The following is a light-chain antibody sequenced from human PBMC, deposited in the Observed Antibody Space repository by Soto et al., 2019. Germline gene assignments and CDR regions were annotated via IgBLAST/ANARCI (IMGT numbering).Light chain of an antibody. Sequence: EIVLTQSPGTLSLSPGERATLSCRASQSVSSSYLAWYQQKPGQAPRLLIYGASSRATGIPDRFSGSGSGTDFTLTISRLEPEDVAVYYCQQYGSSPFTFGGGTKVDMK. J-gene: IGKJ4*01. V-gene: IGKV3-20*01. CDR3: QQYGSSPFT. CDR1: QSVSSSY. CDR2: GAS.